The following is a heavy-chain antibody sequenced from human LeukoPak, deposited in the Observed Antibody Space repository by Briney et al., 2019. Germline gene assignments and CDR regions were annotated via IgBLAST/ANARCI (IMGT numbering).Heavy chain of an antibody. V-gene: IGHV3-15*07. J-gene: IGHJ1*01. D-gene: IGHD2-15*01. Sequence: GGSLRLSCAASGFTFSNAWMNWVRQAPGKGLEWVGRIRSQTAGGTTDFAAPVKGRFSISRDDSKNSLYLQMNSLTSEDTAVYYCAHGSAQYYEYWGQGTLATVSS. CDR2: IRSQTAGGTT. CDR3: AHGSAQYYEY. CDR1: GFTFSNAW.